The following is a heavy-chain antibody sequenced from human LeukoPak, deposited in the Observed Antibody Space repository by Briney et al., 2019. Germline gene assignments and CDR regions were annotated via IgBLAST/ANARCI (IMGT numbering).Heavy chain of an antibody. Sequence: PSETLSLTCAVYGGSFSGYYWSWIRQPPGKGLEWIGEINHSGSTNYNPSLKSRVTISVDTSKNQFSLKLSSVTAADTAVYYCARDVSLLWFGEYTTWGQGTLVTVSS. CDR3: ARDVSLLWFGEYTT. CDR1: GGSFSGYY. V-gene: IGHV4-34*01. D-gene: IGHD3-10*01. CDR2: INHSGST. J-gene: IGHJ5*02.